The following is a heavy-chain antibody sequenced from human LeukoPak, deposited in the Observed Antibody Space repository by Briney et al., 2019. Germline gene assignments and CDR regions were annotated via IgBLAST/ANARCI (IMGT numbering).Heavy chain of an antibody. D-gene: IGHD3-22*01. CDR2: IWYDGSNK. CDR1: GFTFSSYG. CDR3: AKGLTMMAY. V-gene: IGHV3-30*02. J-gene: IGHJ4*02. Sequence: GGSLRLSCAASGFTFSSYGMHWVRQAPGKGPEWVAVIWYDGSNKYYADSVKGRFTISRDNSKNTLYLQMNSLRAEDTAVYYCAKGLTMMAYWGQGTLVTVSS.